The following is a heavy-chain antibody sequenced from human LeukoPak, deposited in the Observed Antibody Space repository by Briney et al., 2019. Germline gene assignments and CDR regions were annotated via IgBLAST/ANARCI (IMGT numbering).Heavy chain of an antibody. Sequence: GGSLRLSCAASGFTFSSYAMSWVRQAPGKGLEWVSAISGSGGSTYYADSVKGRFTISRDNSKNTLYLRMNSLRAEDTAVYYCARLGTAADDYWGQGTLVTVSS. CDR2: ISGSGGST. V-gene: IGHV3-23*01. CDR1: GFTFSSYA. J-gene: IGHJ4*02. CDR3: ARLGTAADDY. D-gene: IGHD6-13*01.